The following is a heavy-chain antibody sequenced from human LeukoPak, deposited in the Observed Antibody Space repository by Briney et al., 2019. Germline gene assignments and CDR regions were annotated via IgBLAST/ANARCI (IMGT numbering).Heavy chain of an antibody. CDR2: INPNSGGT. V-gene: IGHV1-2*02. Sequence: GASVKVSCKASGYTFTGYYMHWVRQAPGQGLEWMGWINPNSGGTNYAQKFQGRVTMTRDTSSSTAYLELNRLRPDDTAVYYCARDYYDSSGYYGYDYWGQGTLVTVSS. CDR3: ARDYYDSSGYYGYDY. CDR1: GYTFTGYY. D-gene: IGHD3-22*01. J-gene: IGHJ4*02.